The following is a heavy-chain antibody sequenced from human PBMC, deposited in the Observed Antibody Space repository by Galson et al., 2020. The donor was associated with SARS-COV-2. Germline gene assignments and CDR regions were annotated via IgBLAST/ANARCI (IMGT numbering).Heavy chain of an antibody. D-gene: IGHD3-10*01. CDR3: ARALPVLDYHYGLDV. Sequence: SETLSLTCTVSGGSINAYYWSWLRQTPGKGLEWIGYIHYIGTTNYNPSLKSRVTISVDTSKNHFSLKLNSVTAADTAVYYCARALPVLDYHYGLDVWGQGTAVTVSS. CDR2: IHYIGTT. J-gene: IGHJ6*02. V-gene: IGHV4-59*01. CDR1: GGSINAYY.